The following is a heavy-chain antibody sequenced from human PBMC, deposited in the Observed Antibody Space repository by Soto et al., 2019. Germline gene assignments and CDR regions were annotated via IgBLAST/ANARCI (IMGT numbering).Heavy chain of an antibody. CDR3: ARWGYGGITRDSFYYGMDV. D-gene: IGHD4-17*01. CDR2: IYHSGST. V-gene: IGHV4-38-2*02. Sequence: SETLSLTCTVSGYSISSGYYWGWIRQPPGKGLEWIGSIYHSGSTYYNPSLKSRVTISVDTSKNQFSLKLSSGPAADTAVYYCARWGYGGITRDSFYYGMDVWGQGTTVTVSS. J-gene: IGHJ6*02. CDR1: GYSISSGYY.